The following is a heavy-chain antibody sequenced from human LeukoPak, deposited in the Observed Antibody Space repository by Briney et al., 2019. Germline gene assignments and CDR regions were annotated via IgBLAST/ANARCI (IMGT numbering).Heavy chain of an antibody. Sequence: ASVKVSCKASGYTFTTYEIIWVRQAPGQGLEWMGWINTRNGNANYAHQLQGRVTTTTDTSTSTSYMELASLRFDDTAIYYCARNHLGLGLWGQGTLVTVSS. D-gene: IGHD3-16*01. V-gene: IGHV1-18*01. CDR3: ARNHLGLGL. J-gene: IGHJ4*02. CDR1: GYTFTTYE. CDR2: INTRNGNA.